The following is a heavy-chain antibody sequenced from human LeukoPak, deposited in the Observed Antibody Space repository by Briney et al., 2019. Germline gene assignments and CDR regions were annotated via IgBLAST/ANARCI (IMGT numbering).Heavy chain of an antibody. D-gene: IGHD2-2*01. J-gene: IGHJ6*03. CDR1: GGTFSSHA. Sequence: SVKVSCKASGGTFSSHAISWVRQAPGQGLEWMGGIIPIFGTANYAQKFQGRVTITADESTSTAYMELSSLRSEDTAVYYCAGSQSSSSTSLTRYYYYYYYMDVWGKGTTVTVSS. V-gene: IGHV1-69*01. CDR2: IIPIFGTA. CDR3: AGSQSSSSTSLTRYYYYYYYMDV.